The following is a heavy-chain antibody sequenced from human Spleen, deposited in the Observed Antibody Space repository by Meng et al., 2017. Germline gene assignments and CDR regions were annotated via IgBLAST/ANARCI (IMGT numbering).Heavy chain of an antibody. J-gene: IGHJ4*02. D-gene: IGHD3-9*01. CDR1: GYTFTDYF. CDR3: TFYNDILTGYYF. V-gene: IGHV1-2*02. CDR2: INPSRGDT. Sequence: QVQLVQSGAEVKKPGASVKVSCKASGYTFTDYFMHWVRQVPGQGLEWLGWINPSRGDTKYAQKFQGRVTISSDTSISTAYMEVSRLRSDDTAVYYCTFYNDILTGYYFWGQGTLVTVSS.